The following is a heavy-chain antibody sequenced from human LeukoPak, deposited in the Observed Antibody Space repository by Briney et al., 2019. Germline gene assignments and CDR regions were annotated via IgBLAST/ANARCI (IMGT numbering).Heavy chain of an antibody. CDR2: INPNSGGT. Sequence: DSVKVSCKASGYTFTGYYMHWVRQAPGQGLEWMGRINPNSGGTNYAQKFQGRVTMTRDTSISTAYMELSRLRSDDTAVYYCARGWRPTIAVAGLFDYWGQGTLVTVSS. CDR1: GYTFTGYY. CDR3: ARGWRPTIAVAGLFDY. V-gene: IGHV1-2*06. D-gene: IGHD6-19*01. J-gene: IGHJ4*02.